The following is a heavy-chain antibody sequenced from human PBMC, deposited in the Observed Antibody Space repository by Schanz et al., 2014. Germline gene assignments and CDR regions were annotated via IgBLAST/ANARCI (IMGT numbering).Heavy chain of an antibody. Sequence: EVQLVESGGDLVQPGRSLRLSCAASGFTFDEYGMHWVRQAPGKGLEWVSGISWNGGFIAYGDAVKGRFTISRDNAKNSLVLQMSSLRAEDASLYYCAKGRASMFYDMDVWGQGTTVTVSS. CDR1: GFTFDEYG. CDR2: ISWNGGFI. V-gene: IGHV3-9*01. J-gene: IGHJ6*02. D-gene: IGHD2-21*01. CDR3: AKGRASMFYDMDV.